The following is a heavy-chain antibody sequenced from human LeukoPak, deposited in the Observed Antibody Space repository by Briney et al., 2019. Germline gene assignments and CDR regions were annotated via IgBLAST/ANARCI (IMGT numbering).Heavy chain of an antibody. V-gene: IGHV1-18*01. CDR1: GYTLTSYG. D-gene: IGHD2-15*01. CDR2: ISAYNGNT. Sequence: ASVEVSCKASGYTLTSYGISWVRQAPGQGLEWMGWISAYNGNTNYAQKLQGRVTMTTDTSTSTAYMELRSLRSDDTAVYYCARVGGVVVAAKIDYWGQGALVTVSS. J-gene: IGHJ4*02. CDR3: ARVGGVVVAAKIDY.